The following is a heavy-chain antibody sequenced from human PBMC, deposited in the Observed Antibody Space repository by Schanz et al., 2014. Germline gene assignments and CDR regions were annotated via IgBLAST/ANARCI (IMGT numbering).Heavy chain of an antibody. CDR1: GFTFISYD. D-gene: IGHD6-19*01. CDR3: VRDKKGFVAVAGRAPFDY. Sequence: QAQLVESGGGVVQPGRSLRLSCVASGFTFISYDIHWVRQAPGKGLEWVAVIWYNGSNKYYADSVRGRFTISRDNAKNSLYLQVNNLSAEDTAVYYCVRDKKGFVAVAGRAPFDYWGQGTLVTVSS. J-gene: IGHJ4*02. CDR2: IWYNGSNK. V-gene: IGHV3-33*01.